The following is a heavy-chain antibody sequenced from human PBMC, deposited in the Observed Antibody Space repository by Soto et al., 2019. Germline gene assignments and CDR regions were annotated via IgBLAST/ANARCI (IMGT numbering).Heavy chain of an antibody. CDR3: VRDPSGDNWFDP. CDR2: IYYSGST. D-gene: IGHD2-15*01. Sequence: SETLSLTCTVSGGSISSGGYYWSWIRQHPGKGLEWIGYIYYSGSTYYNPSLKSRVTISVDTSKNQFSLKLSSVTAADTAVYYCVRDPSGDNWFDPWGQGTLVTVSS. J-gene: IGHJ5*02. V-gene: IGHV4-31*03. CDR1: GGSISSGGYY.